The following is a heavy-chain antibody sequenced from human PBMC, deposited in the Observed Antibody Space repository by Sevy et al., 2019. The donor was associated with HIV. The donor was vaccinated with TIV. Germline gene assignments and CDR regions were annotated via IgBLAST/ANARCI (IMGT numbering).Heavy chain of an antibody. Sequence: GGSLRLSCAASGFTFSSYAMSWVRQAPGKGLEWVSAISGSGGSTYYADSVKGRFTISGDNSKNTLYLQMNGLRAEDTAVYYCATPSDAYSGSYYVGAFDIWGQGTMVTVS. J-gene: IGHJ3*02. CDR2: ISGSGGST. D-gene: IGHD1-26*01. CDR3: ATPSDAYSGSYYVGAFDI. CDR1: GFTFSSYA. V-gene: IGHV3-23*01.